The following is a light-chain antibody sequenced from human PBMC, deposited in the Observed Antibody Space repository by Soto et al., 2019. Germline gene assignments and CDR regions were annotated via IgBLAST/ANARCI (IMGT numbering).Light chain of an antibody. V-gene: IGKV3-20*01. CDR3: QQYGRT. Sequence: TQSLATLSLYPGERATLSCRASQSVSSKLVWYQQKPGQAPRLLIYGASNRATGIPDRFSGSGSGTDFTLTISRLEPEDFAVYYCQQYGRTFGQGTKVDI. J-gene: IGKJ1*01. CDR1: QSVSSK. CDR2: GAS.